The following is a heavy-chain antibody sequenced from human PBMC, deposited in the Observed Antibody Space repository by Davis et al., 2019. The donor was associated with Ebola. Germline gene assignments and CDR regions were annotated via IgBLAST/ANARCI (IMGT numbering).Heavy chain of an antibody. J-gene: IGHJ6*03. CDR2: INHSGST. Sequence: PSETLSLTCAVYGGSFSGYYWNWIRQPPGKGLEWIGEINHSGSTNYNPSLQSRVTISVDTSKNQFSLKLSSVTAADTAVYYCARGKDDNVWGSYRPFYMDVWGKGTTVTVSS. D-gene: IGHD3-16*02. V-gene: IGHV4-34*01. CDR1: GGSFSGYY. CDR3: ARGKDDNVWGSYRPFYMDV.